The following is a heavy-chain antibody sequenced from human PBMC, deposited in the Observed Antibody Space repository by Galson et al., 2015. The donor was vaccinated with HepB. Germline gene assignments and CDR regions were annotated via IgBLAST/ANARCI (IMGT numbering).Heavy chain of an antibody. J-gene: IGHJ2*01. CDR1: GFTVSSNY. D-gene: IGHD3-10*01. Sequence: SLRLSCAASGFTVSSNYMSWVRQAPGKGLEWVSVIYSGGSTYYADSVKGRFTISRDNSKNTLYLQMNSLRAEDTAVYYCARLSGGHGAVRGDHFDLWGRGTLVTVSS. CDR3: ARLSGGHGAVRGDHFDL. V-gene: IGHV3-53*01. CDR2: IYSGGST.